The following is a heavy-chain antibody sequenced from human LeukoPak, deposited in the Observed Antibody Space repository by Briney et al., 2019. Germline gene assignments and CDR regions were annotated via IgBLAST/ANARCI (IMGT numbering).Heavy chain of an antibody. J-gene: IGHJ4*02. CDR2: INHSGST. D-gene: IGHD1-26*01. CDR3: ARQVGATTLGY. V-gene: IGHV4-34*01. CDR1: GGSFSGYY. Sequence: SETLTLTCAVYGGSFSGYYWSWIRQPPGKGLEWIGEINHSGSTNYNPSLKRRVTITVDTSKNQFSLKLSSVTAADTAVYYCARQVGATTLGYWGQGTLVTVSS.